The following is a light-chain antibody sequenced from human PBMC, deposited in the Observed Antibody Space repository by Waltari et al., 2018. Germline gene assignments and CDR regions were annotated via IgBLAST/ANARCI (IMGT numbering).Light chain of an antibody. CDR3: AAWDDSLDAYVV. CDR2: NNK. V-gene: IGLV1-44*01. CDR1: FSNIGNNA. Sequence: QSVLTQPPSASGTPGQKVTISCSGTFSNIGNNAVNWYQQVPGMAPKLLIYNNKIQGPGVPDRFSGAKFGTSASLAIGGLQSGDEAVYYCAAWDDSLDAYVVFGGGTKVTVL. J-gene: IGLJ2*01.